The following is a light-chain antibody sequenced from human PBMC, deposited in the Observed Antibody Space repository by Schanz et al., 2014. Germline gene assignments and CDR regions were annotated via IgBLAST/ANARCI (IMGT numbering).Light chain of an antibody. V-gene: IGLV2-8*01. CDR3: SSYATNFPRV. Sequence: QSALTQPPSASGSPGQSVTISCTGTSSDVGSYSFVSWYQQHPGKAPKLMIYDVSKRPSGVPDRFSGSKSGNTASLTVSGLQAEDEADYYCSSYATNFPRVFGTGTKLTVL. J-gene: IGLJ1*01. CDR1: SSDVGSYSF. CDR2: DVS.